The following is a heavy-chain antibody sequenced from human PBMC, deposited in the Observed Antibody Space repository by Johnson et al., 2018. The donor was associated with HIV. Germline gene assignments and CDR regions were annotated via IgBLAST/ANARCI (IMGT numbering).Heavy chain of an antibody. CDR2: ISYDGSNK. CDR1: RFTFSSYA. CDR3: ARAPEVRGGDAFEV. J-gene: IGHJ3*01. D-gene: IGHD3-10*01. Sequence: QVQLVESGGGVVQPGRSLRLSCAASRFTFSSYAMHWVRQAPGKGLEWVAVISYDGSNKYYADSVKGRFTISRDNAKNSLYLQMNSLRAEDTAVYYCARAPEVRGGDAFEVWGQGTMVTVSS. V-gene: IGHV3-30-3*01.